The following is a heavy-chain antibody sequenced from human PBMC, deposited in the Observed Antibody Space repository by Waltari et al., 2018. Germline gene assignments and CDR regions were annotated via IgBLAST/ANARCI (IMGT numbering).Heavy chain of an antibody. V-gene: IGHV3-53*02. Sequence: EVQLVETGGGLIQPGGSLRLSCAASGFTVRSSYMTWVRQAPGKGLEWVSVIYRGSSTFYADPVKGRFTISRDDSKNTLYLQMSNLRAEDTAVYYCARDHGVSYLEGALDIWGQGTMVTVSS. CDR2: IYRGSST. J-gene: IGHJ3*02. CDR3: ARDHGVSYLEGALDI. D-gene: IGHD1-26*01. CDR1: GFTVRSSY.